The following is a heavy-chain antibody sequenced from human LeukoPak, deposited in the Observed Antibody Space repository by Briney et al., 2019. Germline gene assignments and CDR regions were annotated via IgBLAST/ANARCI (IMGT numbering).Heavy chain of an antibody. Sequence: GGSLRLSCAASGFTFNHYVMHWVRQAPGKGLEWVAFIRYDASDKYYADSVKGRFTISRDNSKNTLYLQMNSLRAEDTAVYYCAREVGSGSYHDAFDIWGQGTMVTVSS. CDR2: IRYDASDK. V-gene: IGHV3-30*02. CDR1: GFTFNHYV. CDR3: AREVGSGSYHDAFDI. J-gene: IGHJ3*02. D-gene: IGHD1-26*01.